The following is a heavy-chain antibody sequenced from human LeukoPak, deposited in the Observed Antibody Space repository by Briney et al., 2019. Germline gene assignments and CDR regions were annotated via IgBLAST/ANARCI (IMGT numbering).Heavy chain of an antibody. CDR1: GFTFSSYA. CDR2: ISGSGGST. CDR3: TRIIVEVPGVSDYCDS. J-gene: IGHJ4*02. Sequence: GGSLRLSCAASGFTFSSYAMSWVRQAPGKGLEWVSAISGSGGSTYYADSVKGRFTISRDNAKNSLYLQMNSLRAEDTAVYYCTRIIVEVPGVSDYCDSWGQGTLVTVSS. V-gene: IGHV3-23*01. D-gene: IGHD2-2*01.